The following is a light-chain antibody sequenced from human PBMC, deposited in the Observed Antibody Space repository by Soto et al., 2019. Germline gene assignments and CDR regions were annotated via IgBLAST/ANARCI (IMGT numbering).Light chain of an antibody. Sequence: QSVLTQPPSASESPGQSVTISCTGTSSEVGGYNYVSWYQHDPGKAPKLMIYEVTKRPSGVPDRFSGSKSGNTASLTVSGLQAEDEADYYCSSYAGSNTYVFGTGTKVTVL. CDR3: SSYAGSNTYV. CDR2: EVT. J-gene: IGLJ1*01. CDR1: SSEVGGYNY. V-gene: IGLV2-8*01.